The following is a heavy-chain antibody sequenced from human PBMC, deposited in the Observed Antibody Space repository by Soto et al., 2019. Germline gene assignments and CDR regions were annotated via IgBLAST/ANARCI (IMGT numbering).Heavy chain of an antibody. V-gene: IGHV3-7*03. J-gene: IGHJ4*02. CDR2: INKDGSQK. CDR1: GFTLSNYW. CDR3: VRELGLAY. Sequence: GGSLRLSCAASGFTLSNYWMTWVRQAPGRGLEWVANINKDGSQKNYVDSVKGRFTIARDNGQNLLSLQINSLRVEDTAVYYCVRELGLAYWGQRALVTVSS. D-gene: IGHD7-27*01.